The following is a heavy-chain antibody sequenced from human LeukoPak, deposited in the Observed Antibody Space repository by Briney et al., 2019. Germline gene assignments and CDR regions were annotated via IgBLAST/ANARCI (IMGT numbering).Heavy chain of an antibody. Sequence: ASVKVSCKASGYSLTSYYMHWVRQAPGQGFEWVGIINPSGVSTSYAQKFQDRVTMTRDTSTSTVYMALSSLKSEDTAVYYCARGASLSSGWRYYYYMDVWGKGTTVTVSS. D-gene: IGHD6-19*01. CDR3: ARGASLSSGWRYYYYMDV. CDR1: GYSLTSYY. J-gene: IGHJ6*03. CDR2: INPSGVST. V-gene: IGHV1-46*03.